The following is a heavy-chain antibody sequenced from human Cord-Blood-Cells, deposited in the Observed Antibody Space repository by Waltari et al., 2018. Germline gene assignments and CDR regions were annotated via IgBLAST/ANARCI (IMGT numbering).Heavy chain of an antibody. V-gene: IGHV1-2*02. J-gene: IGHJ2*01. Sequence: QVQLVQSGAEVKKPGASVKVSCKASGYTFTGYYMHWVRQAPGQGLEWMGWINPNSGGTNYAQKFQGRVTMTRDTSISTAYMELSRLRSDDTAVYYCARIYCSSTSCYWYFDLWGRGTLVTVSS. CDR3: ARIYCSSTSCYWYFDL. D-gene: IGHD2-2*01. CDR2: INPNSGGT. CDR1: GYTFTGYY.